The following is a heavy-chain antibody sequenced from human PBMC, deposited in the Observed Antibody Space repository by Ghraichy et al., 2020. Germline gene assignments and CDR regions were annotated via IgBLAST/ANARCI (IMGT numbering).Heavy chain of an antibody. V-gene: IGHV1-18*01. Sequence: ASVKVSCKASGYTFTSYGISWVRQAPGQGLEWMGWISAYNGNTNYAQKLQGRVTMTTDTSTSTAYMELRSLRSDDTAVYYCARDFKPVRIAVAGPGYWGQGTLVTVSS. CDR1: GYTFTSYG. CDR2: ISAYNGNT. D-gene: IGHD6-19*01. J-gene: IGHJ4*02. CDR3: ARDFKPVRIAVAGPGY.